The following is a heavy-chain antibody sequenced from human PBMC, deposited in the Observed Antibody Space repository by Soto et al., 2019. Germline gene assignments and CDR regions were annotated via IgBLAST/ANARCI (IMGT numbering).Heavy chain of an antibody. CDR3: ARVEYQLLGSYYYYYMDV. CDR2: ISSNGGST. J-gene: IGHJ6*03. D-gene: IGHD2-2*01. CDR1: GFTFSSYA. Sequence: EVQLVESGGGLVQPGGSLRLSCAASGFTFSSYAMHWVRQAPGKGLEYVSAISSNGGSTYYANSVKGRFTISRDNSKNTLYLRMGSLRAEDMAVYYCARVEYQLLGSYYYYYMDVWGKGTTVTVSS. V-gene: IGHV3-64*01.